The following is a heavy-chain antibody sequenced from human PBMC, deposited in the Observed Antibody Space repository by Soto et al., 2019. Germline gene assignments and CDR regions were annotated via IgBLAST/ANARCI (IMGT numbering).Heavy chain of an antibody. V-gene: IGHV3-30*19. D-gene: IGHD3-16*01. CDR2: TSYDGSGK. J-gene: IGHJ1*01. CDR1: GLTFRGYV. CDR3: ARWGTTGGLDV. Sequence: QVQLVESGGALVQPGTSLKLSCLGWGLTFRGYVNNWARQAPGKGLEWVALTSYDGSGKYYGDSVRGRFTISRDNSRNTVDLQMDSLRLEDTALYYCARWGTTGGLDVWGQGTLVSVSS.